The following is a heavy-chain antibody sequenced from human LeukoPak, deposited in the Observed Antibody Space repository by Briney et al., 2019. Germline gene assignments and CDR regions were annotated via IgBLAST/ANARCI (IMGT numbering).Heavy chain of an antibody. D-gene: IGHD1-26*01. J-gene: IGHJ6*03. V-gene: IGHV3-9*01. CDR3: ARVSGAGYYYYYMDV. Sequence: PGGSLRLSCAASGFTFDDYAIHWVRQAPGKGLEWVSGISWNSGTIGYADSVKGRFTISRDNAKNSMYLQMNSLRAEDTAVYYCARVSGAGYYYYYMDVRGKGTTVTVSS. CDR1: GFTFDDYA. CDR2: ISWNSGTI.